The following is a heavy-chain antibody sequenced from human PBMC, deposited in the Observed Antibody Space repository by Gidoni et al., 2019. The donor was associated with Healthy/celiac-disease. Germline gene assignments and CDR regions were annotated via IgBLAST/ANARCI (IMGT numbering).Heavy chain of an antibody. V-gene: IGHV3-23*01. D-gene: IGHD3-3*01. CDR3: AKGSFSYDFWSGYDAFDI. J-gene: IGHJ3*02. CDR1: GFPFSRYA. Sequence: EVQLLESGGGLVQPGGSLRLSCAASGFPFSRYAMSWVRQAPGKGVEWVSAISGSGGRTYYADSVKGRFTISRDNSKNTLYLQMNSLRAEDTAVYYCAKGSFSYDFWSGYDAFDIWGQGTMVTVSS. CDR2: ISGSGGRT.